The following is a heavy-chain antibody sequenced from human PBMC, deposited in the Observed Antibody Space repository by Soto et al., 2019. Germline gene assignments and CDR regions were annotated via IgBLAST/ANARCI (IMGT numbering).Heavy chain of an antibody. J-gene: IGHJ6*02. V-gene: IGHV3-48*03. CDR3: AREGGEPHYYYYGMDV. CDR1: GFTFSSYE. Sequence: PGVTLRLSCAASGFTFSSYEMNWVRQAPGKGLEWVSYISSSGSTIYYADSVKGRFTISRDNAKNSLYLQMNSLRAEDTAVYYCAREGGEPHYYYYGMDVWGQGTTVTVSS. CDR2: ISSSGSTI. D-gene: IGHD3-16*01.